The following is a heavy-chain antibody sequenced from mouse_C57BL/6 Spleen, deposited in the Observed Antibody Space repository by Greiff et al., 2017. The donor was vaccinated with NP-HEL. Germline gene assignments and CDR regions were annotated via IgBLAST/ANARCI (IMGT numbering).Heavy chain of an antibody. V-gene: IGHV5-17*01. J-gene: IGHJ1*03. D-gene: IGHD2-4*01. CDR3: ARQDYDRYFDV. CDR1: GFTFSDYG. Sequence: EVMLVESGGGLVKPGGSLKLSCAASGFTFSDYGMHWVRQAPEKGLEWVAYISSGSSTIYYADTVKGRFTISRDNAKNTLFLQMTSLRSEDTAMYYCARQDYDRYFDVWGTGTTVTVSS. CDR2: ISSGSSTI.